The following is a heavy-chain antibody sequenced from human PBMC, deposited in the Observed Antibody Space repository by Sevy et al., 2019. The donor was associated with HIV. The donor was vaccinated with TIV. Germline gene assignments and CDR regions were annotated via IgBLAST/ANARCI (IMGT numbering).Heavy chain of an antibody. D-gene: IGHD6-13*01. CDR3: ARDGGSRGMDV. J-gene: IGHJ6*04. CDR1: GFTVSSNY. V-gene: IGHV3-66*02. Sequence: GGSLRLSCAASGFTVSSNYMNWVRQAPGKGLEWVSVIYNGGSTYYADSVKGRFTISRDNSKNTLYLQMNSLRAEDEAVYYCARDGGSRGMDVWGKGTTVTVSS. CDR2: IYNGGST.